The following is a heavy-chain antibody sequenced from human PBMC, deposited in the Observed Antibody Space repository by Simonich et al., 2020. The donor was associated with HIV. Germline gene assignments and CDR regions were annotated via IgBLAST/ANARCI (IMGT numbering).Heavy chain of an antibody. CDR3: ARRHPTTVTTPYFDY. Sequence: QVQLQQWGAGLLKPSETLSLTCAVYGGSFSGYYWSWIRQPPGKGLEWIGEINNSGSTNYNPSLKRRVTISVDTSKNQFSLKLSSVTAADTAVYYCARRHPTTVTTPYFDYWGQGTLVTVSS. D-gene: IGHD4-17*01. CDR2: INNSGST. CDR1: GGSFSGYY. V-gene: IGHV4-34*01. J-gene: IGHJ4*02.